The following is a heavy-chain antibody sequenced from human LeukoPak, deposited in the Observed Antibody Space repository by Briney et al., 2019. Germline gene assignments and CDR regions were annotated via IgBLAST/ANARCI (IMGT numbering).Heavy chain of an antibody. CDR1: GYTFTSYY. V-gene: IGHV1-46*01. Sequence: GASVKVSCKASGYTFTSYYMHWVRQAPGHGLEWMGIINPSGGSTSYAQKFQGRVTITRDMSTSTVYMELSSLSSGDTPGYYCARGVVVLVAAIGYRWFDPWGQGTLVTVSS. CDR2: INPSGGST. D-gene: IGHD2-15*01. CDR3: ARGVVVLVAAIGYRWFDP. J-gene: IGHJ5*02.